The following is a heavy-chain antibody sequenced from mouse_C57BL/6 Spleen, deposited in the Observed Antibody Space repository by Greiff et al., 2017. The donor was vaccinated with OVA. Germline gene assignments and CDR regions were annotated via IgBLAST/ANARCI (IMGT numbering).Heavy chain of an antibody. CDR1: GYTFTDYN. J-gene: IGHJ2*01. Sequence: EVQVVESGPELVKPGASVKMSCKASGYTFTDYNMHWVKQSHGKSLEWIGYINPNNGGTSYNQKFKGKATLTVNKSSSTAYMELRSLTSEDSAVYYCARFHYYGSSYFDYWGQGTTLTVSS. CDR2: INPNNGGT. CDR3: ARFHYYGSSYFDY. V-gene: IGHV1-22*01. D-gene: IGHD1-1*01.